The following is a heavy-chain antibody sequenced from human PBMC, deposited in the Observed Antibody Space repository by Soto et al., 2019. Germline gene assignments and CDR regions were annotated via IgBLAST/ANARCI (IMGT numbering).Heavy chain of an antibody. Sequence: PSETVSLACTVSRDSIGSGSYYWVCMRQPPGKGLEWIGSIYYSGSTYYNPSLKSRVTISVDTSKNQFSLKLSSVTAADTAVYYCARQPYCTNGVCYPPTPPYYYYYMDVWGKGTTVT. CDR2: IYYSGST. V-gene: IGHV4-39*01. J-gene: IGHJ6*03. CDR3: ARQPYCTNGVCYPPTPPYYYYYMDV. D-gene: IGHD2-8*01. CDR1: RDSIGSGSYY.